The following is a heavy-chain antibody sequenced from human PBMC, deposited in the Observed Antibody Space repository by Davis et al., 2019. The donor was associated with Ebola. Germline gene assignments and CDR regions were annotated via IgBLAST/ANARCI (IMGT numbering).Heavy chain of an antibody. D-gene: IGHD1-26*01. CDR1: GGSISSYY. J-gene: IGHJ4*02. Sequence: MPGGSLRLSCSVSGGSISSYYWSWIRQTPGKGLEWIGHISDTGRAKYNPSLGSRVTISLDTSKIQFSLKVSSVAAVDTAVYYCGRHRVGEGIDFWGQGTLVTVSS. V-gene: IGHV4-59*01. CDR3: GRHRVGEGIDF. CDR2: ISDTGRA.